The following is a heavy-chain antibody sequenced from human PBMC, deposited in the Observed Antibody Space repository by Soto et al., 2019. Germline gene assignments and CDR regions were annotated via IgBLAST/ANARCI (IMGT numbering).Heavy chain of an antibody. CDR3: AKSSAGYSGYDQDY. V-gene: IGHV3-23*01. J-gene: IGHJ4*02. CDR2: ISGSGGST. CDR1: GFTFSSYA. Sequence: PGGSLRLSCAASGFTFSSYAMSWVRQAPGKGLEWVSAISGSGGSTYYADSVKGRFTISRDNSKNTLYLQMNSLRAEDTAVYYCAKSSAGYSGYDQDYWGQGTLVTSPQ. D-gene: IGHD5-12*01.